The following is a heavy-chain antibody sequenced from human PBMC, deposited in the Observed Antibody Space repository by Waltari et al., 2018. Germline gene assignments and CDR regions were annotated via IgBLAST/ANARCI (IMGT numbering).Heavy chain of an antibody. CDR1: GGTFSSYT. Sequence: QVQLVQSGAEVKKPGSSVKVSCKASGGTFSSYTISWVRQAPGQGLEWMGRIIPIPGIANYAQKLQGRATMTADKSTSTAYMGLSSLRSEDTAVYYCATTVTFPVGFIDWGQGTLVTVSS. J-gene: IGHJ4*02. CDR2: IIPIPGIA. V-gene: IGHV1-69*02. CDR3: ATTVTFPVGFID. D-gene: IGHD4-17*01.